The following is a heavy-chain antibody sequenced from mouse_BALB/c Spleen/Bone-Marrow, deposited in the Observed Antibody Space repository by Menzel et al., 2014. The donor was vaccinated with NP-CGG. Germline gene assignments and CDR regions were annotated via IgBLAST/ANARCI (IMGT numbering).Heavy chain of an antibody. Sequence: VQLQQSGAELVRPGASVKLSCKASGYTLTSYWINWVKQRPGQGLEWIGNIYPSDSYTNYNQKFKDKATLTVDKSSSTAYMQLSSPTSEDSAVYCCTRGYYGSSYDYWGQGTTLTVSS. CDR1: GYTLTSYW. D-gene: IGHD1-1*01. V-gene: IGHV1-69*02. J-gene: IGHJ2*01. CDR2: IYPSDSYT. CDR3: TRGYYGSSYDY.